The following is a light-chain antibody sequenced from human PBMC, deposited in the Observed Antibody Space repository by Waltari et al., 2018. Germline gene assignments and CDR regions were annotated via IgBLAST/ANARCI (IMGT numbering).Light chain of an antibody. J-gene: IGKJ4*01. CDR2: DAP. CDR3: QQRNFWPLVT. CDR1: QSVDSD. Sequence: EIVLTQSPAILSLSPGERATLSCRASQSVDSDLAWYQQKPGQPPRLVIYDAPNRATDIPARFSGSGSGTDFTLTISSLEPEDFAVYYCQQRNFWPLVTFGGGTTVEIK. V-gene: IGKV3-11*01.